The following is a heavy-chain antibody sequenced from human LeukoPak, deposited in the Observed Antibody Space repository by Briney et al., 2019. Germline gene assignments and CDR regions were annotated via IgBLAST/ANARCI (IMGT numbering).Heavy chain of an antibody. CDR3: ARDGDIAVAGKGNY. CDR2: IYYSGST. D-gene: IGHD6-19*01. J-gene: IGHJ4*02. Sequence: SETLSLTCTVSGGSISSSSYYWGWIRQPPGKGLEWIGSIYYSGSTYYNPSLKSRVTISVDTSKNQFSLKLSSVTAADTAVYYCARDGDIAVAGKGNYWGQGTLVTVSS. V-gene: IGHV4-39*07. CDR1: GGSISSSSYY.